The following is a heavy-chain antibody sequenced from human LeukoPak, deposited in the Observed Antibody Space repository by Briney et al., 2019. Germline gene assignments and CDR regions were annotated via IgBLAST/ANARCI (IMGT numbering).Heavy chain of an antibody. CDR1: GFTFDDYG. V-gene: IGHV3-23*01. CDR3: AKGFLPTSSSSNYVSFDF. Sequence: SGGSLRLSCAASGFTFDDYGMSWVRQAPGKGLEWVSAISGSGGSTYYADSVKGRFTISRDNSKNTLYLQMNSLRAEDTAVYYCAKGFLPTSSSSNYVSFDFWGQGTLVTVSS. D-gene: IGHD6-13*01. J-gene: IGHJ4*02. CDR2: ISGSGGST.